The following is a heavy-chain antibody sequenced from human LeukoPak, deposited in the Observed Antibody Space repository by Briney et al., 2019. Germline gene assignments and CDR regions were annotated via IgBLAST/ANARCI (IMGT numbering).Heavy chain of an antibody. CDR2: INWNGGGT. J-gene: IGHJ6*02. Sequence: PGGSLRLSCAASGFTFSSYGMNWVRQAPGKGLEWVSAINWNGGGTDYADSVKGRLTIFRDNAKNSLYLQLSSLRPEDTALYYCAKHLTATNTYIFFGLDVWGQGTSVTVSS. CDR1: GFTFSSYG. CDR3: AKHLTATNTYIFFGLDV. V-gene: IGHV3-20*04. D-gene: IGHD1-26*01.